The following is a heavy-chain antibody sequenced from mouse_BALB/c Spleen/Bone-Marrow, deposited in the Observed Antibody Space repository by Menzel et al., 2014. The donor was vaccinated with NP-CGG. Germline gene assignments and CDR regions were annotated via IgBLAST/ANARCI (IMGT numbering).Heavy chain of an antibody. CDR2: IYPGDGDT. CDR3: AREKYGEAMDY. J-gene: IGHJ4*01. Sequence: VQLQQSGAELARPGASVRLSCKASGYSFTTYWMQWVKQRPGQGLEWIGTIYPGDGDTRYTQKSKGKATLTADKSSSTAYMELSSLASEDSAVYYCAREKYGEAMDYWGQGTSVTVSS. CDR1: GYSFTTYW. D-gene: IGHD2-10*02. V-gene: IGHV1-87*01.